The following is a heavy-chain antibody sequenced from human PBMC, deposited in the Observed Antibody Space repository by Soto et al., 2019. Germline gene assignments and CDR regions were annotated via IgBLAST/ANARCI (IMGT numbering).Heavy chain of an antibody. CDR1: GFTFSSYA. J-gene: IGHJ4*02. CDR3: AKEGDVLRYFDPLGGYYFDY. V-gene: IGHV3-23*01. Sequence: GGSLRLSCAASGFTFSSYAMSWVRQAPGKGLEWVSAISGSGGSTYYADSVKGRFTISRDNSKNTLYLQMNSLRAEDTAVYYCAKEGDVLRYFDPLGGYYFDYWGQGTLVTVSS. CDR2: ISGSGGST. D-gene: IGHD3-9*01.